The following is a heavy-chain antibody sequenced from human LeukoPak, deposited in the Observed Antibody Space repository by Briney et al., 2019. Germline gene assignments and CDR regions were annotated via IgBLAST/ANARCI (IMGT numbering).Heavy chain of an antibody. CDR3: ARGGYYYDSSGYYSLDY. V-gene: IGHV4-59*12. D-gene: IGHD3-22*01. Sequence: PSETLSLTCTVSGGSISSYFWSWIRQPPGKGLEWIGSIYYSGSTYYNPSLKSRVTMSVDTSKNQFSLKLSSVTAADTAVYYCARGGYYYDSSGYYSLDYWGQGTLVTVSS. CDR2: IYYSGST. CDR1: GGSISSYF. J-gene: IGHJ4*02.